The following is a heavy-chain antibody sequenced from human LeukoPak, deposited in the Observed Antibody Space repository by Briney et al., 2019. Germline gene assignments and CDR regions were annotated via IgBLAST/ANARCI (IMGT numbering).Heavy chain of an antibody. J-gene: IGHJ4*02. V-gene: IGHV3-23*01. Sequence: GGSLRLSCAASGFTFSSFAMIWVRQPPGKGLEWVSSIFPTSREIHYADSVRGRFTISRDNSKSTLSLQMNSLRVEDTAMYYCARVGGGDGSGWSTTDYWGQGTLVTISS. CDR2: IFPTSREI. CDR1: GFTFSSFA. CDR3: ARVGGGDGSGWSTTDY. D-gene: IGHD6-19*01.